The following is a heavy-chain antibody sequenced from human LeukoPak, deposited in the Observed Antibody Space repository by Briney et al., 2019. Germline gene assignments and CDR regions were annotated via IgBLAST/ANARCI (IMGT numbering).Heavy chain of an antibody. D-gene: IGHD5-24*01. V-gene: IGHV4-34*01. Sequence: PSETLSLTCAVYGGSFSGHYWSWIRQPPGKGLEWIGEINHSGSTNYNPSLKSRVTISVDTSKNQFSLKLSSVTAADTAVYYCARSRLHPIIFDYWGQGTLVTVSS. CDR3: ARSRLHPIIFDY. CDR1: GGSFSGHY. CDR2: INHSGST. J-gene: IGHJ4*02.